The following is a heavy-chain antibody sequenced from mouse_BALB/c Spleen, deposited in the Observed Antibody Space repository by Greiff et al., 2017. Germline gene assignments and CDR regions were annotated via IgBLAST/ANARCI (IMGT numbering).Heavy chain of an antibody. CDR2: IRNKANGYTT. Sequence: EVKLVESGGGLVQPGGSLRLSCATSGFTFTDYYMSWVRQPPGKALAWLGFIRNKANGYTTEYSASVKGRFTISRDNSQSILYLQMNTLRAEDSATYYCARDDGYYDYWGQGTTLTVSS. D-gene: IGHD2-3*01. CDR3: ARDDGYYDY. CDR1: GFTFTDYY. J-gene: IGHJ2*01. V-gene: IGHV7-3*02.